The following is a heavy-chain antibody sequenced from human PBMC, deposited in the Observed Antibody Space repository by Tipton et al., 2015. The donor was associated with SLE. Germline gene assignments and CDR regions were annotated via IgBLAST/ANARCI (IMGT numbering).Heavy chain of an antibody. CDR3: ARDCPITIIQGALGCYYYYGLDV. CDR1: GGSISNYY. J-gene: IGHJ6*02. V-gene: IGHV4-4*08. Sequence: TLSLTCTVSGGSISNYYWSWMRQTPGKGLEWSGYVYTSGSTIYNPSLKRRVTISVDKSKNQDSLKLKSVTAADTAVYYCARDCPITIIQGALGCYYYYGLDVWGRGTTVTVSS. CDR2: VYTSGST. D-gene: IGHD3-10*01.